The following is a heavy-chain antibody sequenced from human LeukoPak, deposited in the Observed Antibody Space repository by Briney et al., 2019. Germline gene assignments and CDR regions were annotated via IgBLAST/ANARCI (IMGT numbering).Heavy chain of an antibody. CDR2: ISSSSSYI. V-gene: IGHV3-21*01. CDR1: GFTVSTNY. J-gene: IGHJ4*02. D-gene: IGHD2-2*01. Sequence: GGSLRLSCAASGFTVSTNYMTWVRQAPGKGLEWVSSISSSSSYIYYADSVKGRFTISRDNAKNSLYLQMNSLRAEDTAVYYCARDIRYCSSTSCPRSYYFDYWGQGTLVTVSS. CDR3: ARDIRYCSSTSCPRSYYFDY.